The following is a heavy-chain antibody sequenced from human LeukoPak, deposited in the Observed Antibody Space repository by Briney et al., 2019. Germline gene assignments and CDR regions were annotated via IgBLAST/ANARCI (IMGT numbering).Heavy chain of an antibody. D-gene: IGHD3-3*01. J-gene: IGHJ3*02. CDR1: GGSISSYY. CDR3: ARTYYDFWSGYYDAFDI. V-gene: IGHV4-4*07. Sequence: SETLSLTCTVSGGSISSYYWSWIRQPAGKGLEWIGRIYTSGSTNYNPSLKSRVTMSVDTCKNQFSLKLSSVTAADTAVYYCARTYYDFWSGYYDAFDIWGQGTMVTVSS. CDR2: IYTSGST.